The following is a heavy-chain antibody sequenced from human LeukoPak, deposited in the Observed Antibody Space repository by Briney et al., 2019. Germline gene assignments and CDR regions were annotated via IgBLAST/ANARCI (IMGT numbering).Heavy chain of an antibody. CDR2: INPNSGGT. Sequence: ASVKVSCKASGYTFTGYYMHWVRQAPGQGLGWMGWINPNSGGTNYAQKFQGRVTMTRDTSISTAYMELSRLRSDDTAVYYCARGPDYGDSSDYWGQGTLVTVSS. CDR1: GYTFTGYY. CDR3: ARGPDYGDSSDY. D-gene: IGHD4-17*01. J-gene: IGHJ4*02. V-gene: IGHV1-2*02.